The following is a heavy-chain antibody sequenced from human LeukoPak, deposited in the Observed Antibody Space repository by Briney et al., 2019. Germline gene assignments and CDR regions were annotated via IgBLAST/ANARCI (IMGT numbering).Heavy chain of an antibody. J-gene: IGHJ2*01. Sequence: SQTLSLTCTVSGGSISSGDYYWSWIRQPPGKGLEWIGYIYYSGSTYYNPSLKSRLTISVDTSKNQFSLKLTFVTAADTAVYYCARARSGYQDWYFDLWGRGTLVTVSS. CDR1: GGSISSGDYY. D-gene: IGHD5-12*01. CDR2: IYYSGST. V-gene: IGHV4-30-4*01. CDR3: ARARSGYQDWYFDL.